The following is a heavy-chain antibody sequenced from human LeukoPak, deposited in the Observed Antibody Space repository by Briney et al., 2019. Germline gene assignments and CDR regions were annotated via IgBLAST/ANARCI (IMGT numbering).Heavy chain of an antibody. V-gene: IGHV1-8*01. J-gene: IGHJ6*02. CDR3: ARAPTGYSYGPYYYYYYGMDV. CDR1: GYTFTSYD. CDR2: MNPNSGNT. Sequence: ASVKVSCKASGYTFTSYDINWVRQATGQGLEWMGWMNPNSGNTGYAQKFQGRVTMTRNTSISTAYMGLSRLRSEDTTVYYCARAPTGYSYGPYYYYYYGMDVWGQGTTVTVSS. D-gene: IGHD5-18*01.